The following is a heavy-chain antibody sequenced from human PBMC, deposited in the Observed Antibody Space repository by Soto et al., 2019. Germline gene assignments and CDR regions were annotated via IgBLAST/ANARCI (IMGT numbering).Heavy chain of an antibody. J-gene: IGHJ5*02. CDR2: ISSSSSTI. V-gene: IGHV3-48*01. D-gene: IGHD6-13*01. CDR1: GFTFSSYS. CDR3: ARHPGRIATIRWFDP. Sequence: EVQLVESGGGLVQPGGSLRLSCAASGFTFSSYSMNWVRQAPGKGLEWVSYISSSSSTIYYADSVKGRFTISRDNAKNSLYLQMNSLRAEGKGVFYCARHPGRIATIRWFDPWGQGTLVTVSS.